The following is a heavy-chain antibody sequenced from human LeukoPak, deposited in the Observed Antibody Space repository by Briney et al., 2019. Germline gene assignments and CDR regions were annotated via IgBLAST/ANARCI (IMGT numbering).Heavy chain of an antibody. Sequence: ETLSLTCAVYGGSFSGYYWSWIRQPPGKGLEWIGEINHSGSTNYNPSLKSRVTISVDTSKNQFSLKLSSVTAADTAVYYCARRRRDGYNSQFDYWGQGTLVTVSS. V-gene: IGHV4-34*01. D-gene: IGHD5-24*01. CDR1: GGSFSGYY. J-gene: IGHJ4*02. CDR3: ARRRRDGYNSQFDY. CDR2: INHSGST.